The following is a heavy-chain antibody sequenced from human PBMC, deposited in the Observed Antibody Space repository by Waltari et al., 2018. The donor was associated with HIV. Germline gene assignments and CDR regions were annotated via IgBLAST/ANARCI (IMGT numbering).Heavy chain of an antibody. Sequence: QVQLVQSGAEVKKPGASVTVSCKASGYKFTSYGVHWVRQAPGQRPEWMAWVNPGNGNTKYSRKFQDRLTVTRDESAETAYMVLTSLTSEETAVYYCVRGPSCSGGTCYSLFDYWGQGTLVSVSS. D-gene: IGHD2-15*01. V-gene: IGHV1-3*01. J-gene: IGHJ4*02. CDR1: GYKFTSYG. CDR3: VRGPSCSGGTCYSLFDY. CDR2: VNPGNGNT.